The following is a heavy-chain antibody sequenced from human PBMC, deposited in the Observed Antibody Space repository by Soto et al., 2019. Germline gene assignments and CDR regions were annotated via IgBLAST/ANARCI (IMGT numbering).Heavy chain of an antibody. V-gene: IGHV3-33*01. CDR3: ARYPYDFWSEGVYGTDV. CDR2: IWYDGSNK. D-gene: IGHD3-3*01. CDR1: GFTFSSYG. J-gene: IGHJ6*02. Sequence: GGSLRLSCAASGFTFSSYGMHWVRQAPGKGLEWVAVIWYDGSNKYYADSVKGRFTISRDNSKNTLYLQMNSLRAEDTAVYYCARYPYDFWSEGVYGTDVWDPGTTVTVSS.